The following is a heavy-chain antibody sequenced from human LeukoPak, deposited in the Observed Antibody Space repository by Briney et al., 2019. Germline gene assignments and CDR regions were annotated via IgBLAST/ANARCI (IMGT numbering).Heavy chain of an antibody. J-gene: IGHJ4*02. CDR2: IYNSGSS. CDR3: ARFRDGYRAPD. D-gene: IGHD5-24*01. V-gene: IGHV4-59*11. CDR1: GGSITTHY. Sequence: SETLSLTCTVSGGSITTHYWTWIRQPPGKALEWIGYIYNSGSSNYNPSLKSRVTISVDTSKNQFSLKLTSVTAADTAVYYCARFRDGYRAPDWGQGNRVTVSS.